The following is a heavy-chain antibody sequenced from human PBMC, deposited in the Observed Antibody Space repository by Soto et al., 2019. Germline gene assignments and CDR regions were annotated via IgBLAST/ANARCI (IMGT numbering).Heavy chain of an antibody. CDR3: ARLTTRDFTRAYYFDY. V-gene: IGHV4-38-2*01. CDR2: IYHSGST. CDR1: GYSISSGYY. D-gene: IGHD7-27*01. Sequence: PSETLSLTCAVSGYSISSGYYWGWIRQPPGKGLEWIGSIYHSGSTYYNPSLKSRVTISVDTSKNQFSLKLSSVTAADTAVYYCARLTTRDFTRAYYFDYWGQGTLVTVSS. J-gene: IGHJ4*02.